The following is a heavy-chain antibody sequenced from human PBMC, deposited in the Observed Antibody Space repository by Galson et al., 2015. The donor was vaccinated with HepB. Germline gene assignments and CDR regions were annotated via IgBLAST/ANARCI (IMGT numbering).Heavy chain of an antibody. CDR2: IIPIFGTA. CDR1: GGTFSSYA. J-gene: IGHJ4*02. Sequence: SVKVSCKASGGTFSSYAISWVRQAPGQGLEWMGGIIPIFGTANYAQKFQGRVTITADESTSTAYMELSSLRSEDTAVYYCAREYYYDSSGWYRTYYFDYWGQGTLVTVSS. V-gene: IGHV1-69*13. D-gene: IGHD3-22*01. CDR3: AREYYYDSSGWYRTYYFDY.